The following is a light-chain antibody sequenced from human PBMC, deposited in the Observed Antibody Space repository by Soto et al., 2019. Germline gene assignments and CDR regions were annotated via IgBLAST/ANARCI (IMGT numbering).Light chain of an antibody. V-gene: IGLV2-11*01. CDR3: CSYAGSYTFYV. CDR1: SSDVGGYNY. J-gene: IGLJ1*01. Sequence: QSALTQPRSVSGSPGQSVTISCTGTSSDVGGYNYVSWYQQHPGKVPKLMIYDVNKRPSGVPDRFSGSKSGNTASLTISGLQAEDEADYYCCSYAGSYTFYVFGTGTKLTVL. CDR2: DVN.